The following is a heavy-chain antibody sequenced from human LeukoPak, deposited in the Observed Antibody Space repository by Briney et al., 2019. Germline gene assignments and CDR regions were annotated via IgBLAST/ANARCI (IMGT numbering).Heavy chain of an antibody. Sequence: ASVKVSCKASGYTFTGYYMHWVRQAPGQGLEWMGWINPNSGGTNYAQKFQGRVTMTRDTSISTAYMELSRLRSDDTAVYYCARDDYYDSSGYYSLMSGYWGQGTLVTVSS. CDR2: INPNSGGT. D-gene: IGHD3-22*01. CDR3: ARDDYYDSSGYYSLMSGY. J-gene: IGHJ4*02. CDR1: GYTFTGYY. V-gene: IGHV1-2*02.